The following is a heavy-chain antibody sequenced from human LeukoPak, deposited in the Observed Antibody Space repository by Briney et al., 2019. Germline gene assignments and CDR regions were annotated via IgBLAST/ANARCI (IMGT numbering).Heavy chain of an antibody. CDR1: GGSISGSSYY. CDR2: IYYSGST. V-gene: IGHV4-39*01. CDR3: ASDSSGYAFDI. D-gene: IGHD3-22*01. Sequence: SETLSLTCNVSGGSISGSSYYWGWIRQPPGKGLEWIGSIYYSGSTYYNPSLKSRVTISVDTSKNQFSLKLSSVTAADTAVYYCASDSSGYAFDIWGQGTMVTVSS. J-gene: IGHJ3*02.